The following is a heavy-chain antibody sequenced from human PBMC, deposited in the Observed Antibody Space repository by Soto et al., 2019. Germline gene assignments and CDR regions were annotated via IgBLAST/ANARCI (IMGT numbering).Heavy chain of an antibody. D-gene: IGHD1-1*01. V-gene: IGHV1-18*01. CDR2: ISAHNGNT. J-gene: IGHJ4*02. Sequence: QVHLVQSGAEVKKPGASVKVSCQGFGYAFTTYGITWVRQAPGQGLEWMGWISAHNGNTNYAQKLQGRVTVTRDTSTSTAYMELRSLRYDATAVYYCARGRYGDYWGQGALVTVSS. CDR3: ARGRYGDY. CDR1: GYAFTTYG.